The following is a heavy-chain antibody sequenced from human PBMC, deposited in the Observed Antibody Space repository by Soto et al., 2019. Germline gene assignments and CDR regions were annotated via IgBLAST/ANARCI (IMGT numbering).Heavy chain of an antibody. D-gene: IGHD4-17*01. J-gene: IGHJ4*02. CDR3: ARNDYGDYQFDY. V-gene: IGHV4-61*05. CDR1: VDSISSNSHY. Sequence: SETLSLTCTVSVDSISSNSHYWGWIRQPPGKGLESIANIYYSGSTNYNPSLKSRVTISVDTSKNQFSLKLSSVTAADTAVYYCARNDYGDYQFDYWGQGTLVTVSS. CDR2: IYYSGST.